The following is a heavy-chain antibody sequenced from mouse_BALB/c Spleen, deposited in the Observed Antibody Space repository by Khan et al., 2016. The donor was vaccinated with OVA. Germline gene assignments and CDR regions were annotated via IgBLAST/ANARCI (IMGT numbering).Heavy chain of an antibody. CDR1: GFNIKDYY. J-gene: IGHJ2*01. CDR3: PGSILLYFDY. D-gene: IGHD2-3*01. V-gene: IGHV14-1*02. Sequence: EVQLQESGTELVRPGALVRLSCTASGFNIKDYYIHWVKQRPDQGLEWIGWIDPENGNTKYDPKFQGKATITADTSSNTAYLQLSSLTSEDTAVYYCPGSILLYFDYWGQGTTLPVSS. CDR2: IDPENGNT.